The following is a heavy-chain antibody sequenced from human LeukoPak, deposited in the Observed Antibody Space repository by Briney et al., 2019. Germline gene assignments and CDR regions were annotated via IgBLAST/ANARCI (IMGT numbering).Heavy chain of an antibody. J-gene: IGHJ6*02. V-gene: IGHV1-2*02. D-gene: IGHD1-26*01. CDR1: GYTFTGYY. CDR2: INPNSGGT. Sequence: ASVKVSCKASGYTFTGYYMHWVRQAPGQGLEWMGWINPNSGGTNYAQKFQGRVTMTRDTSISTAYMEPSRLRSDDTAVYYCASYSGSYFYYYGMDVWGQGTTVTVSS. CDR3: ASYSGSYFYYYGMDV.